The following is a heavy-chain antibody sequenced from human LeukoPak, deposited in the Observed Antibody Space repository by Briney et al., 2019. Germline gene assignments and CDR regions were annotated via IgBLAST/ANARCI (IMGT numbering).Heavy chain of an antibody. CDR2: INSDGSST. D-gene: IGHD2-21*02. J-gene: IGHJ1*01. V-gene: IGHV3-74*01. Sequence: AGGSLRLSCAASGFTFSSYWMHWVRQAPGKGLVWVSRINSDGSSTSYADSVKGRFTISRDNAKNTLYLQMNSLRVEDMAVYYCARGYCGGDCYGDWGQGTLVTVSS. CDR3: ARGYCGGDCYGD. CDR1: GFTFSSYW.